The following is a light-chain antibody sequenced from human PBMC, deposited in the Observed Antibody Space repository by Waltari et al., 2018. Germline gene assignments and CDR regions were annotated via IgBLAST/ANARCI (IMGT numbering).Light chain of an antibody. CDR1: QGIRND. Sequence: DIQMTTSPSSLSASVGDTVPITCRASQGIRNDLDWFQQKPGKAPKRLIYVASSLQSGVPSRFSGSGSGTEFTLTISSLQPEDFATYYCLQHNSYPRAFGQGTRVEVK. CDR3: LQHNSYPRA. V-gene: IGKV1-17*01. J-gene: IGKJ1*01. CDR2: VAS.